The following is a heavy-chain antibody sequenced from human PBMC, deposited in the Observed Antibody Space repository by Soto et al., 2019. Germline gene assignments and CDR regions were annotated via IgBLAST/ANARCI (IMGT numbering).Heavy chain of an antibody. J-gene: IGHJ4*02. D-gene: IGHD5-12*01. Sequence: GSLRLSCAASAFTSSSYGMHWVRQAPGKGLEWVAVIWYDGGKKYYADSVKGRFTISRDNSKNMAYLEMNSLRAEDTAVYYCARYRRGSSDYWGQGTLVTVSS. CDR3: ARYRRGSSDY. V-gene: IGHV3-33*01. CDR1: AFTSSSYG. CDR2: IWYDGGKK.